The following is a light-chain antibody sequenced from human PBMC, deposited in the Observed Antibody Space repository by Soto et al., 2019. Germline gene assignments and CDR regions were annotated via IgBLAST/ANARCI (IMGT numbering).Light chain of an antibody. V-gene: IGKV3-11*01. CDR1: QSVSSY. CDR2: DAS. Sequence: RGILYLSPGERATLSCRASQSVSSYLAWYQQKPGQAPRLLIYDASNRATGIPARFSGSGSGTDFTLTISSLEPEDFAVYYCQQRSDWPRGLTFGGGTKVDIK. CDR3: QQRSDWPRGLT. J-gene: IGKJ4*01.